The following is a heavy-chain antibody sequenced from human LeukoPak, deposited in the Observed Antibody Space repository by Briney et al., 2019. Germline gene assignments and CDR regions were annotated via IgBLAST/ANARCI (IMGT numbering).Heavy chain of an antibody. D-gene: IGHD1-1*01. V-gene: IGHV1-69*06. CDR1: GGTFSSYA. J-gene: IGHJ6*04. Sequence: RASVKVSCKASGGTFSSYAISWVRQAPGQGLEWMGGIVPIFGTASYAQKFQGRVTITADKSTSTAYMELSSLRSEDTAVYYCARLGHYWNAQAYYYYCGMDLWGKGTTVSVSS. CDR2: IVPIFGTA. CDR3: ARLGHYWNAQAYYYYCGMDL.